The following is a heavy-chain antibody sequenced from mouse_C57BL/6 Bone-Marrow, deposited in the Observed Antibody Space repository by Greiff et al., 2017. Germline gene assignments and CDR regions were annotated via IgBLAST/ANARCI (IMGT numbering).Heavy chain of an antibody. CDR1: GYTFTSYW. J-gene: IGHJ4*01. V-gene: IGHV1-55*01. D-gene: IGHD3-3*01. CDR3: ARGTAVYAMDY. Sequence: QVQLQQPGAELVKPGASVKMSCTASGYTFTSYWITWVKQRPGQGLEWIGEIYPGSGSTNYNEKFKSKATLTVDASSSTAYMQLSSLTSEDSAVYYCARGTAVYAMDYWGQGTAVTVSA. CDR2: IYPGSGST.